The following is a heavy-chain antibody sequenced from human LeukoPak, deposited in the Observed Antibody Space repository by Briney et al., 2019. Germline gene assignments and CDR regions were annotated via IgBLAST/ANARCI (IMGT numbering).Heavy chain of an antibody. J-gene: IGHJ6*02. CDR2: IWYDGNNK. D-gene: IGHD6-13*01. V-gene: IGHV3-33*08. Sequence: GGSLRLSCAASGFTFSSYGMHWVRQAPGKGLEWVAVIWYDGNNKYYADSVKGRFTVSRDNSKNTLYLQMDSLRAEDTAVYFCARDKMSSSWPYYYYGMDVWGQGTTVTVSS. CDR1: GFTFSSYG. CDR3: ARDKMSSSWPYYYYGMDV.